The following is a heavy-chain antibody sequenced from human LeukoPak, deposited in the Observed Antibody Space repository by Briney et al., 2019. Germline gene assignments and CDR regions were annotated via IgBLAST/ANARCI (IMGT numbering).Heavy chain of an antibody. J-gene: IGHJ4*02. CDR3: AREPRSEYYYGSDVNY. V-gene: IGHV3-11*01. CDR1: GFIFSRNW. D-gene: IGHD3-10*01. CDR2: ISSSGSTI. Sequence: PGGSLKLSCAASGFIFSRNWVSWIRQAPGKGLEWVSYISSSGSTIYYADSVKGRFTISRDNAKNSLYLQMNSLRAEDTAVYYCAREPRSEYYYGSDVNYWGQGTLVTVSS.